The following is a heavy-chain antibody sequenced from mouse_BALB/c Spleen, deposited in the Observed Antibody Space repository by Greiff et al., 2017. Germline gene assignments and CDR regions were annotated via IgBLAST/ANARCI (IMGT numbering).Heavy chain of an antibody. Sequence: EVKVVESGGGLVKPGGSLKLSCAASGFALSSYDMSWVRQTPEKRLEWVAYISSGGGSTYYPDTVKGRFTISRDNAKNTLYLQMSSLKSEDTAMYYCARRHYGNYIYAMDYWGQGTSVTVSS. D-gene: IGHD2-1*01. V-gene: IGHV5-12-1*01. J-gene: IGHJ4*01. CDR1: GFALSSYD. CDR3: ARRHYGNYIYAMDY. CDR2: ISSGGGST.